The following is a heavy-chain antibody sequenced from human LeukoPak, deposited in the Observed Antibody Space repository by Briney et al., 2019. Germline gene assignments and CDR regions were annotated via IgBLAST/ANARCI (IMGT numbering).Heavy chain of an antibody. J-gene: IGHJ6*02. CDR2: MNPRSGNT. CDR1: GDTFTSYD. V-gene: IGHV1-8*01. D-gene: IGHD3-10*01. Sequence: EAAVKVSRPPSGDTFTSYDINWVRPATGQGLEWMGWMNPRSGNTIYTQKFQGRVAMTRDTSTSTAYMELSSLRSEDTAVYYCARGGTLVQGVTILYGMDVWGQGTTVTVSS. CDR3: ARGGTLVQGVTILYGMDV.